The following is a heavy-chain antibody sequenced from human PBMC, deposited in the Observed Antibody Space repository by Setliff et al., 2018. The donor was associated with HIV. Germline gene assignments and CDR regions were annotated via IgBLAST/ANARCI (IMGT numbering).Heavy chain of an antibody. D-gene: IGHD6-13*01. Sequence: SETLSLTCAVSSYSISSGYYWGWIRQPPGKGLEWIGSIYHSGSTYYNPSLKSRVTISVDTSKNQFSLKLSSVTAADTAVYYCARHWLKPIQELQQLPLLDYFDYWSQGTLVTVSS. J-gene: IGHJ4*02. CDR2: IYHSGST. CDR3: ARHWLKPIQELQQLPLLDYFDY. V-gene: IGHV4-38-2*01. CDR1: SYSISSGYY.